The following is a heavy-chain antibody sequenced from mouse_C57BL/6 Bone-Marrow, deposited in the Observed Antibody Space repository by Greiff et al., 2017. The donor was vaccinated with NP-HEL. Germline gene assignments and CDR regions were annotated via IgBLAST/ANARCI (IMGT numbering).Heavy chain of an antibody. J-gene: IGHJ3*01. CDR3: ARGYRKAWFAY. CDR2: ISSGGSYT. D-gene: IGHD2-14*01. CDR1: GFTFSSYG. Sequence: DVKLVESGGDLVKPGGSLKLSCAASGFTFSSYGMSWVRQTPDQRLEWVATISSGGSYTYYPDSVKGRFTISRDNAKNTLYLQMSSLKSEDTAMYYCARGYRKAWFAYWGQGTLVTVSA. V-gene: IGHV5-6*02.